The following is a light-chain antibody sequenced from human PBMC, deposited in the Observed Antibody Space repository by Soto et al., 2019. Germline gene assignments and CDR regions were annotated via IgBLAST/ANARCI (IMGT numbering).Light chain of an antibody. J-gene: IGKJ1*01. CDR2: GAS. CDR1: QSVSSSY. CDR3: QQYGSSPPWT. Sequence: EIVLTQSPGTLSLSPGERATLSCRASQSVSSSYLAWYQQKPGQAPRLLIYGASSRATGIPDRFGGSGSGTDFALPISRLEPEDCAVYFCQQYGSSPPWTFGHGTKVEIK. V-gene: IGKV3-20*01.